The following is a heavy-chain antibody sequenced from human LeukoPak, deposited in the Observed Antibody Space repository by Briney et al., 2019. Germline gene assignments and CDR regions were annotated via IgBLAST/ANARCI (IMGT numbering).Heavy chain of an antibody. CDR3: ARAFGSSGYYYFDY. CDR2: IYHSGST. V-gene: IGHV4-30-2*01. J-gene: IGHJ4*02. CDR1: GGSFSGYY. Sequence: SETLSLTCAVYGGSFSGYYWSWIRQPPGKGLEWIGYIYHSGSTYYNPSLKSRVTISVDRSKNQFSLKLSSVTAADTAVYYCARAFGSSGYYYFDYWGQGTLVTVSS. D-gene: IGHD3-22*01.